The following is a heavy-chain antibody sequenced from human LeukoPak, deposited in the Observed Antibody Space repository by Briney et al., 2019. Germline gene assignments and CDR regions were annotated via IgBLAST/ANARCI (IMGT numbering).Heavy chain of an antibody. V-gene: IGHV3-20*04. D-gene: IGHD1-7*01. Sequence: GGSLRLSCAASGFTFDDYGMSWVRQAPGKGLEWVSGINWNGGSTGYADSVKGRFTISRDNAKNSLYLQMNSLRAVDTALYYCARDPWGTEENWNYGWFDPWGQGTLVTVSS. CDR3: ARDPWGTEENWNYGWFDP. CDR2: INWNGGST. J-gene: IGHJ5*02. CDR1: GFTFDDYG.